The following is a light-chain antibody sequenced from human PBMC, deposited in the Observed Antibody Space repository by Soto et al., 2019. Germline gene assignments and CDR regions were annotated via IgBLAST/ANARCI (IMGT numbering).Light chain of an antibody. CDR1: QTVSSN. V-gene: IGKV3-15*01. CDR3: QQYHNWPPQYT. CDR2: GAS. Sequence: EIVLTQSPATLSLSPGERATLSCRASQTVSSNLAWYQQKPGQAPRLLIHGASTRATGVPARFSGGGSGTEFTLTISSLQSEDFALYYCQQYHNWPPQYTFGQGTKLQSK. J-gene: IGKJ2*01.